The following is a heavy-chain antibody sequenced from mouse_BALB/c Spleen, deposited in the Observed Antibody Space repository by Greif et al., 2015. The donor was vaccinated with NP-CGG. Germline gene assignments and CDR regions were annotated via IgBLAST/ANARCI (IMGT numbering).Heavy chain of an antibody. CDR2: ISDGGSYT. CDR3: ASGSSFDY. V-gene: IGHV5-4*02. Sequence: EVHLVESGGGLVKPGGSLKLSCAASGFTFSDYYMYWVRQTPEKRLEWVATISDGGSYTYYPDSVKGRFTISRDNAKNNLYLQMSSLKSEDTAMYYCASGSSFDYWGQGPTLTVSS. D-gene: IGHD1-1*01. J-gene: IGHJ2*01. CDR1: GFTFSDYY.